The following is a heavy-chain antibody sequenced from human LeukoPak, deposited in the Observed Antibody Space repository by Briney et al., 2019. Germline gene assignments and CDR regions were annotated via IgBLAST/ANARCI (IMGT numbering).Heavy chain of an antibody. CDR1: GFAFSSYL. J-gene: IGHJ4*02. V-gene: IGHV3-74*01. CDR2: ISGDGSIT. CDR3: ARSQFDY. Sequence: GGSLRLSCATSGFAFSSYLMLWVRQAPGKGLVWVSRISGDGSITTYADSVKGRFTISRDNTKNILYLQMNSLRDEDTATYYCARSQFDYWGQGILVTVSS.